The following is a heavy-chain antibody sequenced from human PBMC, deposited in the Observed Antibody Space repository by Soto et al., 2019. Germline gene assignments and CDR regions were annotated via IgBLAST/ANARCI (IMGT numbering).Heavy chain of an antibody. CDR1: GGSISNYY. V-gene: IGHV4-59*01. CDR3: ARGEGYAYGLDY. J-gene: IGHJ4*02. Sequence: QVQLQESGPGLVKPSETLSLTCTVSGGSISNYYWTWIRQPPGKGLEWIGFIYYSGSTNYNPSLKSRVTISADTSKNQFSLKLISVTAADTAVYYCARGEGYAYGLDYWGQGTLVTVSS. D-gene: IGHD5-18*01. CDR2: IYYSGST.